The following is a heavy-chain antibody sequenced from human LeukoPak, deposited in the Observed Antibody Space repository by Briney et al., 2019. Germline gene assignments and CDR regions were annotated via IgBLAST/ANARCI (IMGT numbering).Heavy chain of an antibody. V-gene: IGHV6-1*01. J-gene: IGHJ4*02. CDR2: TYYRSKWFN. CDR1: GGSVSSNSAA. Sequence: SQTLSLTCAISGGSVSSNSAAWNWMRQSPSRGLEWLGRTYYRSKWFNDYAASVRSRIAIKPDTPNNQFTLQLNSVTPEDTAMYFCARSKGHLDSWGQGTLVTVSS. CDR3: ARSKGHLDS.